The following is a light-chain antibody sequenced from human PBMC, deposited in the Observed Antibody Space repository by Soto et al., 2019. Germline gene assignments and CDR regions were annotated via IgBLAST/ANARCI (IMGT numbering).Light chain of an antibody. V-gene: IGKV1-5*01. CDR1: QGISSW. CDR3: QQYNSYPWT. Sequence: DIQMTQSPSSVSASVGDGVTITCRASQGISSWLAWYQQKPGKAPKLLIYDASSLESGVPSRFSGSGSGTEFTLTISSLQPDDFATYYCQQYNSYPWTFGQGTKVDIK. CDR2: DAS. J-gene: IGKJ1*01.